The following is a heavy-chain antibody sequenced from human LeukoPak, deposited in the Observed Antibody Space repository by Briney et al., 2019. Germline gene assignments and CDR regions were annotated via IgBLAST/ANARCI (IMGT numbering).Heavy chain of an antibody. J-gene: IGHJ6*02. Sequence: GSLRLSCTASGFTLGDYAMSWFRQAPGKGLEWVGFIRSKAYGGTTEYAASVKGRFNISRDDSKSIAYLQMNSLKTEDTAVYYCTRGGGGSDYYYYGMDVWGQGTTVTVSS. V-gene: IGHV3-49*03. CDR1: GFTLGDYA. CDR3: TRGGGGSDYYYYGMDV. CDR2: IRSKAYGGTT. D-gene: IGHD1-26*01.